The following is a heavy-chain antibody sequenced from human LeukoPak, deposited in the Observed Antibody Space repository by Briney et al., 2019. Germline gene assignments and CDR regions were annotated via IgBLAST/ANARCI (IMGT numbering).Heavy chain of an antibody. CDR3: ARDPVEWELLLDY. CDR2: MNIDGSEK. CDR1: GFTFSSYW. Sequence: GGSLRLSCAASGFTFSSYWMGWVRQAPGKRLEWVANMNIDGSEKYYADSAKGRFTISRDNAGNSVYLQMNSLRVEDTAVYYCARDPVEWELLLDYWGQGTLVTVSS. J-gene: IGHJ4*02. D-gene: IGHD1-26*01. V-gene: IGHV3-7*01.